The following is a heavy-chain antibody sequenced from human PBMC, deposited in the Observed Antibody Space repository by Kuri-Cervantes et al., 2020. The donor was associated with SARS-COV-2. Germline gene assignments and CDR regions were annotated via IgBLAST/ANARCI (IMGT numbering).Heavy chain of an antibody. Sequence: SETLSLTCAVSGFSISRGYYWGWIRQPPGKGLEWIGTIYHSGSPYYNPSLKSRVTISLDTSKNLFSLKLSSVTAADTAVYYCASISLGVRGGAYWGQGTLVTVSS. CDR1: GFSISRGYY. CDR3: ASISLGVRGGAY. D-gene: IGHD2-21*01. V-gene: IGHV4-38-2*01. CDR2: IYHSGSP. J-gene: IGHJ4*02.